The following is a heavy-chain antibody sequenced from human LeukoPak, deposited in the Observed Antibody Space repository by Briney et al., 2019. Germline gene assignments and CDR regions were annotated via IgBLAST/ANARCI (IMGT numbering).Heavy chain of an antibody. V-gene: IGHV3-7*03. CDR2: IKEDGSEK. J-gene: IGHJ4*02. CDR1: GFTFSTYW. Sequence: GGSLRLSCAASGFTFSTYWMNWVRQAPGKGLEWVANIKEDGSEKYYVDSVKGRFTISRDNAKNPLYLQMNSLRAEDTALYYCAKGVSLDWNYKPYFDYWGQGTLVTVSS. D-gene: IGHD1-7*01. CDR3: AKGVSLDWNYKPYFDY.